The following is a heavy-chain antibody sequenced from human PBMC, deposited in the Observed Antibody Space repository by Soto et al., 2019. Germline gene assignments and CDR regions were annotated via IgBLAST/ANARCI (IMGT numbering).Heavy chain of an antibody. J-gene: IGHJ2*01. Sequence: QVQLVESGGGVVQPGRSLRLSCAASGFTFSSYGMHWVRQAPGTGLEWVAVIWYDGSNKYYADSVKGRFTISRDNYKNTLYLQMNSLRAEDTAVYYCARGWYCGGDCYEWYFDLWGRGTLVTVSS. D-gene: IGHD2-21*02. CDR3: ARGWYCGGDCYEWYFDL. CDR1: GFTFSSYG. CDR2: IWYDGSNK. V-gene: IGHV3-33*01.